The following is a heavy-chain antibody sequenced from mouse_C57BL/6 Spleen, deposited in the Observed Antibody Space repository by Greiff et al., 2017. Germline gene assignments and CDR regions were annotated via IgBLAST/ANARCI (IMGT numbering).Heavy chain of an antibody. CDR3: ASRSSYYAMDY. CDR1: GYAFSSYW. CDR2: IYPGDGDT. J-gene: IGHJ4*01. Sequence: QVQLKESGAELVKPGASVKISCKASGYAFSSYWMNWVKQRPGKGLEWIGQIYPGDGDTNYNGKFKGKATLTADKSSSTAYMQLSSLTSEDSAVYFCASRSSYYAMDYWGQGTSVTVSS. V-gene: IGHV1-80*01. D-gene: IGHD1-1*01.